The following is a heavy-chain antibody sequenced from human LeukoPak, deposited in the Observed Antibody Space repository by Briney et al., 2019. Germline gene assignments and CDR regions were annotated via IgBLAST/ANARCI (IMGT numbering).Heavy chain of an antibody. J-gene: IGHJ5*02. V-gene: IGHV4-59*01. D-gene: IGHD3-10*01. CDR3: ARGEYSFGLTFDP. CDR2: IYYSRST. CDR1: GGSISSYY. Sequence: SETLSLTCTVSGGSISSYYWSWIRQPPGKGLEWIGYIYYSRSTNYNPSLKSRVTISGDTSKNQFSLKLRSVIAADTAVYYCARGEYSFGLTFDPWGQGTLVTVSS.